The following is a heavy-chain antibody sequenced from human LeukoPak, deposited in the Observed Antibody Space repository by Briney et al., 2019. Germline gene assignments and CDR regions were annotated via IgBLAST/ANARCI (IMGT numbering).Heavy chain of an antibody. V-gene: IGHV1-8*01. CDR1: GYTFTGYD. CDR2: MNPDSGNT. CDR3: ARALSGCILCFDL. J-gene: IGHJ4*02. Sequence: ASVKVPCKASGYTFTGYDINWIRQAPGQGLAWMGWMNPDSGNTGYAQEFQGRVTVTRDTSITAAYMELNSLRFEDTAVYYCARALSGCILCFDLWGLGTLVTVSS. D-gene: IGHD6-19*01.